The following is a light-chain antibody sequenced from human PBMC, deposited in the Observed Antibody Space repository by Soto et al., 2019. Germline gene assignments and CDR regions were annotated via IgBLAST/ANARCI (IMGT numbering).Light chain of an antibody. CDR3: HQYGSSPRT. J-gene: IGKJ1*01. CDR2: DAS. CDR1: QSVSSY. Sequence: EIVLTQSPATLSLSPGERATLSCRASQSVSSYLVWYQQKPGQAPRLLIYDASNRATGIPARFSGSGSGTDFTLTISSLEPEDFAVYYCHQYGSSPRTFGQGTKVDIK. V-gene: IGKV3-11*01.